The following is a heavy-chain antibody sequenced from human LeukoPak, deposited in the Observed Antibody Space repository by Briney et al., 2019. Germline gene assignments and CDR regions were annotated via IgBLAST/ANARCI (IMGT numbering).Heavy chain of an antibody. Sequence: PGGSLRLSCAASGFTFNTYWMAWVRQAPGRGLEWVSVICGNAACTLYADSVKGRFIISRDNSRNTMYLYLQMNSLRAEDTAVYYCARHLATSGSYPLDYWGQGTPVTVSS. CDR3: ARHLATSGSYPLDY. V-gene: IGHV3-23*01. CDR1: GFTFNTYW. D-gene: IGHD2-2*02. J-gene: IGHJ4*02. CDR2: ICGNAACT.